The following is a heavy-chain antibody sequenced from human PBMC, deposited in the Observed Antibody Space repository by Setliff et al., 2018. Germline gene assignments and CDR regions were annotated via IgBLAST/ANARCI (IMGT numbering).Heavy chain of an antibody. CDR3: ARELRSPYWHLDS. Sequence: SVKVSCKASGYTLSTSVITWVRQAPGQGLQWLGRVIPILGATNYAQNFQGRVTITADESSSTGYMELRSLRSDDTAVYYCARELRSPYWHLDSWGQGTQVTVSS. D-gene: IGHD3-16*01. CDR2: VIPILGAT. CDR1: GYTLSTSV. V-gene: IGHV1-69*13. J-gene: IGHJ5*01.